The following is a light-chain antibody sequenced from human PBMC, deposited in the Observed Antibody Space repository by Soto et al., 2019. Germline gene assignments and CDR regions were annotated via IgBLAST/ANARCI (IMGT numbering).Light chain of an antibody. CDR2: GAS. J-gene: IGKJ3*01. V-gene: IGKV3-20*01. CDR3: QQYGRSPT. Sequence: EIVLPQSPGTLSLSPQERATLSCRASQSVSSNSLAWYQQKPGQAPRLLIYGASSRATGIPDRFSGSGSGTDFTLTISRLEPEDFAVYYCQQYGRSPTFGPGTKVDI. CDR1: QSVSSNS.